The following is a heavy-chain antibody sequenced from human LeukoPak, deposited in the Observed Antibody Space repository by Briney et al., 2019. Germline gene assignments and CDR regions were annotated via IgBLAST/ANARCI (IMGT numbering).Heavy chain of an antibody. CDR3: ARGILSIVGATTWNRGEQIIGFDP. D-gene: IGHD1-26*01. Sequence: SETLSLTCTVSGGSISSYYWSWIRQPPGKGLEWIGYIYYSGSTNYNPSLKSRVTISVDTSKNQFSLKLSSVTAADTAVYYCARGILSIVGATTWNRGEQIIGFDPWGQGTLVTVSS. CDR1: GGSISSYY. V-gene: IGHV4-59*01. J-gene: IGHJ5*02. CDR2: IYYSGST.